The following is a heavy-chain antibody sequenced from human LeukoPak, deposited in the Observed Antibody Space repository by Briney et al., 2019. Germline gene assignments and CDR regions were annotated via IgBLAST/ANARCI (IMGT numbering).Heavy chain of an antibody. CDR2: IYTSGST. D-gene: IGHD6-13*01. CDR3: ARSQLSWYESFQH. Sequence: SETLSLTCTVSGGSISSGSYYWSWIRQPAGKGLEWIGRIYTSGSTNYNPSLKSRVTMSVDTSKNQFSLKLSSVTAADTAVYYCARSQLSWYESFQHWGQGTLVTVSS. CDR1: GGSISSGSYY. V-gene: IGHV4-61*02. J-gene: IGHJ1*01.